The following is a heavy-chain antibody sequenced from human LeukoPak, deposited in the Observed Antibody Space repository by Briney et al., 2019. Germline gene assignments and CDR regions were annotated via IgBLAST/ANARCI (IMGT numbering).Heavy chain of an antibody. CDR3: ARQGYCSSISCYMGGAYNWFDP. Sequence: SETLSLTCTVSGGSISSYYWSWIRQPPGKGLEWIGYIYTSGSTNYNPSLKSRVTISVDTSKNQFSLKLSSVTAADTAVYYCARQGYCSSISCYMGGAYNWFDPWGQGTLVTVSS. J-gene: IGHJ5*02. D-gene: IGHD2-2*02. CDR1: GGSISSYY. CDR2: IYTSGST. V-gene: IGHV4-4*09.